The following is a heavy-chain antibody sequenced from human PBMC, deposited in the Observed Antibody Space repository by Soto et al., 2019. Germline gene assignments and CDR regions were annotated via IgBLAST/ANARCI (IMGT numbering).Heavy chain of an antibody. V-gene: IGHV4-30-4*01. Sequence: QVQLQESGPGLVKPSQTLSLTCIVSGGSISSDDHYWSWIRQPPGKGLEWIGYIYHSGTTHSNPSIESLVFISLDTSKNQFSLQLTSVTAADTAVYYCAILRSRWNLDYWGQGTLVTVSS. CDR1: GGSISSDDHY. D-gene: IGHD6-13*01. CDR3: AILRSRWNLDY. J-gene: IGHJ4*02. CDR2: IYHSGTT.